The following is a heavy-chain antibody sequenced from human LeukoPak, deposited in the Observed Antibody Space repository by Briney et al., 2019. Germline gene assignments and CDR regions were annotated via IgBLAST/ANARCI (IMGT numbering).Heavy chain of an antibody. CDR2: INHSGST. CDR3: ASGRYYDFWSGYYNGLDY. Sequence: SETLSLTCAVYGGSFSGYYWSWIRQPPGKGLEWIGEINHSGSTNYSPSLKSRVTISVDTSKNQFSLKLSSVTAADTAVYYCASGRYYDFWSGYYNGLDYWGQGTLVTVSS. CDR1: GGSFSGYY. D-gene: IGHD3-3*01. V-gene: IGHV4-34*01. J-gene: IGHJ4*02.